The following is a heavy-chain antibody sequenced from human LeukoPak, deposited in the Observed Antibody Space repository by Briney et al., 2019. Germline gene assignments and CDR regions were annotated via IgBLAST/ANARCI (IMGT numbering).Heavy chain of an antibody. Sequence: SVTVSFKASGGTFSSYAISWVRQAPGQGLEWMGGIIPIFGTANYAQKFQGRVTITADESTSTAYMELSSLRSEDTAVYYCARSLDVDIVATTHFDYWGQGTLVTVSS. CDR2: IIPIFGTA. D-gene: IGHD5-12*01. V-gene: IGHV1-69*13. J-gene: IGHJ4*02. CDR3: ARSLDVDIVATTHFDY. CDR1: GGTFSSYA.